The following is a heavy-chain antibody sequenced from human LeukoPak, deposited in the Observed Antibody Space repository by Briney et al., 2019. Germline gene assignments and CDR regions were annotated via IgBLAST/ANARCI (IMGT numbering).Heavy chain of an antibody. CDR1: GYTFTGYY. J-gene: IGHJ4*02. Sequence: GASVKVSCKASGYTFTGYYMHWVRQAPGQGLEWMGWINPNSGGTNYAQKFQGWVTMTRDTSISTAYMELSRLRSDDTAVYYCARDRDGSGSSPGVYWGQGTLVTVSS. CDR2: INPNSGGT. D-gene: IGHD3-10*01. CDR3: ARDRDGSGSSPGVY. V-gene: IGHV1-2*04.